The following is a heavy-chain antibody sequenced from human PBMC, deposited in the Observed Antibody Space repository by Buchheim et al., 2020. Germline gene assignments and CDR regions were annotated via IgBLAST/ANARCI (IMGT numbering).Heavy chain of an antibody. CDR2: INHSGST. Sequence: QVQLQQWGAGLLKPSETLSLTCAVYGGSFSGYYWSWIRQPPGKGLEWIGEINHSGSTNYNPSLKSRVTISVDTSKNQFSMKLSSVTAADTAVYYCASGDIAAAVPSRFDPWGQGTL. V-gene: IGHV4-34*01. D-gene: IGHD6-13*01. CDR3: ASGDIAAAVPSRFDP. CDR1: GGSFSGYY. J-gene: IGHJ5*02.